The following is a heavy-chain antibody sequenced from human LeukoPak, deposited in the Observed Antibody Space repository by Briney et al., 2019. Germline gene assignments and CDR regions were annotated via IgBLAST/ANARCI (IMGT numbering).Heavy chain of an antibody. J-gene: IGHJ6*03. CDR2: INHSGST. V-gene: IGHV4-34*01. CDR3: ARALKYYYYYYMDV. CDR1: GGSVSGYY. Sequence: SETLSLTCAVYGGSVSGYYWSWIRQPPGKWLEWIGEINHSGSTNYNPSLKGRVTISVDTSKNQFSLKLSSVTAADTAVYYCARALKYYYYYYMDVWGKGTTVTVSS.